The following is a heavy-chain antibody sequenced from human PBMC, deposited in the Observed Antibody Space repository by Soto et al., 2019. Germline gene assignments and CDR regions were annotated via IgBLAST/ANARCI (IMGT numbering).Heavy chain of an antibody. CDR3: AKDGYCTSTSCSTNWLDP. CDR1: GFTFSSYA. CDR2: ISGSGGST. V-gene: IGHV3-23*01. Sequence: GGSLRLSCAASGFTFSSYAMSWVRQAPGKGLEWVSAISGSGGSTYYADSVKGRFTISRDNSKNTLYLQMSSLRAEDTAVYYCAKDGYCTSTSCSTNWLDPWGQGTLVTVSS. J-gene: IGHJ5*02. D-gene: IGHD2-2*03.